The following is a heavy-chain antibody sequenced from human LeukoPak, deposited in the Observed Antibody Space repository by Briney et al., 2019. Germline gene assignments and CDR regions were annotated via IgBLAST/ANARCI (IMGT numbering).Heavy chain of an antibody. V-gene: IGHV4-39*07. J-gene: IGHJ4*02. Sequence: SETLSLTCTVSGGSVRSSNYYWGWIRQPPGKGLEWIGSIYYSGSTYYNPSLKSRVTISVDTSKNQFSLKLSSVTAADTAVYYCARGVTYYYDSSGYFSQYFDYWGQGTLVTVSS. CDR3: ARGVTYYYDSSGYFSQYFDY. D-gene: IGHD3-22*01. CDR1: GGSVRSSNYY. CDR2: IYYSGST.